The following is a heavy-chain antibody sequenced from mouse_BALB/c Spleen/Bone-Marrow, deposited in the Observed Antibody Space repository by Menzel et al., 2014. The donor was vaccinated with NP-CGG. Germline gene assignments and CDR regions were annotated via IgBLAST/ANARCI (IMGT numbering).Heavy chain of an antibody. J-gene: IGHJ4*01. CDR3: TRDGRGNYDYAMDY. Sequence: EVKAEESGGGLVKPGGSLKLPCAASGFTFSSYTMSWVRQTPEKRLEWVATISSGGSYTYYPDSVKGRFTISRDNAKNTLYLQMSSLKSEDTAMYYCTRDGRGNYDYAMDYWGQGTSVTVSS. CDR1: GFTFSSYT. V-gene: IGHV5-6-4*01. CDR2: ISSGGSYT. D-gene: IGHD2-1*01.